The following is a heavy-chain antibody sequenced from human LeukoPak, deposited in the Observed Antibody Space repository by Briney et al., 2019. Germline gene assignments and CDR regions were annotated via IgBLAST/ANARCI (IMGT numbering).Heavy chain of an antibody. V-gene: IGHV4-39*07. CDR1: GGSISSSSYY. Sequence: PSETLSLTCTVSGGSISSSSYYWGWIRQPPGKGLEWIGSIYYSGSTYYNPSLKSRVTISVDTSKNQFSLKLSSVTAADTAVYYCARGPTPNAFDIWGQGTMVTVSS. CDR2: IYYSGST. J-gene: IGHJ3*02. CDR3: ARGPTPNAFDI.